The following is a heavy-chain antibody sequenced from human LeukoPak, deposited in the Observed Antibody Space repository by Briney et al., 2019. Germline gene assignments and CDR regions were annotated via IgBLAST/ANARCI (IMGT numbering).Heavy chain of an antibody. CDR2: IFYSGRT. CDR3: ARGWYRSGLYYYYYMDV. Sequence: SETLSLTCTVSGGSISNYYWNWIRQPPGKGLEWIGYIFYSGRTNYNPSLKSRVTISVDTSKNQFSLKLSSVTAADTAVYYCARGWYRSGLYYYYYMDVWGKGTTVTVSS. V-gene: IGHV4-59*01. D-gene: IGHD3-10*01. J-gene: IGHJ6*03. CDR1: GGSISNYY.